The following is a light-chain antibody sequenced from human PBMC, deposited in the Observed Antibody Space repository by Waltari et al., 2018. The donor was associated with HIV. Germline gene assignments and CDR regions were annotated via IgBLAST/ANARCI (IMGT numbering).Light chain of an antibody. V-gene: IGKV3-15*01. CDR1: PSVSSN. CDR3: QQYNNWPLT. J-gene: IGKJ4*01. Sequence: EIVMTQSPATLSVAPGERATLSCRASPSVSSNLAWYQQKPGQPPRLLIYGASTRATGIPARFSGSGSGTEFTLTISSLQSEDFAVYYCQQYNNWPLTFGGGTKVEIK. CDR2: GAS.